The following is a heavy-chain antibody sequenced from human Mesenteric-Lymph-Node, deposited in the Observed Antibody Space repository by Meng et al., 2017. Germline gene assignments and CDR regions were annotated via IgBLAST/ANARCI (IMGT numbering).Heavy chain of an antibody. Sequence: QVQLKESGPGLVEPSQTLSLTCTVSGGSMSSGDYYWSWIRQPPGKGLEWIGYIYYSGSTYSNASLKSRVTISIDRSKNQFSLKLSSVTAADTAVYYCARDRKHYGERGWFDPWGQGTLVTVSS. V-gene: IGHV4-30-4*01. CDR1: GGSMSSGDYY. CDR3: ARDRKHYGERGWFDP. J-gene: IGHJ5*02. D-gene: IGHD4-17*01. CDR2: IYYSGST.